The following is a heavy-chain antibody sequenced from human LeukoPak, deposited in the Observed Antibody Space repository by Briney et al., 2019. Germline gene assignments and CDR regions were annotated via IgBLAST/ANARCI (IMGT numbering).Heavy chain of an antibody. D-gene: IGHD6-13*01. J-gene: IGHJ3*01. CDR1: GFTFSSYW. Sequence: GGSLRLSCAASGFTFSSYWMHWVRQAPGKGLGWVSRINSDGSRTSYADSVKGRFTISRDNAKNTLYLQMNSLRAEDTAVYYCARDREGQPGSWGQGTMVTVSS. V-gene: IGHV3-74*01. CDR2: INSDGSRT. CDR3: ARDREGQPGS.